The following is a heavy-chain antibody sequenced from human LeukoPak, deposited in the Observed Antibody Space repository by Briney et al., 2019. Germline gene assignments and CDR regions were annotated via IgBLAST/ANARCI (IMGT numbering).Heavy chain of an antibody. CDR2: ISYDGSNK. V-gene: IGHV3-30-3*01. CDR3: ARAPGYGDYNWFDP. D-gene: IGHD4-17*01. J-gene: IGHJ5*02. Sequence: PGGSPRLSCAASAFTFSSYAVHWVRQAPGKGLEWVAVISYDGSNKYYADSVKGRFTISRDNSKNTLYLQMNSLRAEDTAVYYCARAPGYGDYNWFDPWGQGTLVTVSS. CDR1: AFTFSSYA.